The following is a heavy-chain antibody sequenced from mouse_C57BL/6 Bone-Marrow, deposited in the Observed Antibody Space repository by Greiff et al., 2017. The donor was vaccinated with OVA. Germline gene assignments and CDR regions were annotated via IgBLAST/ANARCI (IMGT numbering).Heavy chain of an antibody. J-gene: IGHJ4*01. Sequence: EVQVVESGGGLVQPGGSLKLSCAASGFTFSDYYMYWVRQTPEKRLEWVAYISNGGGSTYYPDTVKGRFTISRDNAKNTLYLQMSRLKSEDTAMYYCARHGGTTVVPYYAMDYWGQGTSVTVSS. CDR2: ISNGGGST. V-gene: IGHV5-12*01. CDR1: GFTFSDYY. D-gene: IGHD1-1*01. CDR3: ARHGGTTVVPYYAMDY.